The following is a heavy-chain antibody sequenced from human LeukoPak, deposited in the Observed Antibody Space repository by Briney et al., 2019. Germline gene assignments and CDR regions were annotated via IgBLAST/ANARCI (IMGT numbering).Heavy chain of an antibody. J-gene: IGHJ5*01. D-gene: IGHD4-11*01. CDR2: FSGSGDNT. CDR3: AKDLHDYGNYVGWFDS. V-gene: IGHV3-23*01. CDR1: GXTFTNYA. Sequence: GGSLRLSCAASGXTFTNYALHWVRQAPGKGLEWVSAFSGSGDNTYYADSVKGRFTISRDNSKTTLFLQMNSLRAEDTAVYYCAKDLHDYGNYVGWFDSWGQGTLVTVSS.